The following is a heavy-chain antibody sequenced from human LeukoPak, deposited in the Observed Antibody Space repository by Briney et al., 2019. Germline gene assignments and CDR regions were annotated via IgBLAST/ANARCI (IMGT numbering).Heavy chain of an antibody. CDR2: INHSGST. J-gene: IGHJ4*02. Sequence: SETLSLTCAVYGGSFSGYYWSWIRQPPGKGLDWIGEINHSGSTNYNPSLKSRVTISVDTSKNQFSLKLSSVTAADTAVYYCASRRRGGYNFRGFPFGYWGQGTLVTVSS. D-gene: IGHD5-24*01. CDR1: GGSFSGYY. CDR3: ASRRRGGYNFRGFPFGY. V-gene: IGHV4-34*01.